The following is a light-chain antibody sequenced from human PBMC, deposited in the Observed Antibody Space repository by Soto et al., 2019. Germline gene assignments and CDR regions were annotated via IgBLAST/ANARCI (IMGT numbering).Light chain of an antibody. J-gene: IGKJ1*01. CDR2: DAS. CDR3: QQKGT. Sequence: EIVLKQSPVTLSLSQGERATLSCRASQSVSNQLAWYQQKPGQAPRLFIYDASRRVTGIPPRFSGSGSGTDFTLTLSSLEPEDFAVYYCQQKGTFGQGTKVDIK. CDR1: QSVSNQ. V-gene: IGKV3-11*01.